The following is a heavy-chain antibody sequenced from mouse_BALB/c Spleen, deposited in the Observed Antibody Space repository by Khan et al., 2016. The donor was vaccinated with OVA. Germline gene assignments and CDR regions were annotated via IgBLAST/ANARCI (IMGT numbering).Heavy chain of an antibody. D-gene: IGHD3-1*01. CDR1: GYTFTNYW. CDR3: ARWATWYFDV. J-gene: IGHJ1*01. Sequence: VQLQQSGGEVVRPGTSVKISCKASGYTFTNYWLGWVRQRPEHGLEWIGDIYPGGYFTNYNEQFKGKSTLTVETSTSTVNMHLSSLTAEDSAVYFCARWATWYFDVWGAGTTVTVSS. V-gene: IGHV1-63*02. CDR2: IYPGGYFT.